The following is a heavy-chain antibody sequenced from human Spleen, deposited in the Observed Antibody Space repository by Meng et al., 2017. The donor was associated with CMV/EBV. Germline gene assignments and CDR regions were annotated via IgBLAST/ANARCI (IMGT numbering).Heavy chain of an antibody. CDR2: INPSGGRT. V-gene: IGHV1-46*01. CDR3: SRDVGGGFCGENCSGDS. Sequence: ASVKVSCKASGYSFTGYYIQWVREAPGQGLEWMGLINPSGGRTTYAQKFQGRVTMTSDTSTNTIYMELSSLRSEDTAIYYCSRDVGGGFCGENCSGDSWGQGTLVTVSS. D-gene: IGHD2-15*01. J-gene: IGHJ4*02. CDR1: GYSFTGYY.